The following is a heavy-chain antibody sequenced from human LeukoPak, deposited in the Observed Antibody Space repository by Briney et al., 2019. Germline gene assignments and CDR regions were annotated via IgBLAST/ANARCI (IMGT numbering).Heavy chain of an antibody. V-gene: IGHV3-74*01. Sequence: GVPLRLSCAVSGFTFNGHWMFWVRHAPGKGLEGVSSDGRGTGYTNSVKARFTVSRDNARTTLSLQMNSPRAEDTAVYYCARARWYSCDYWGQGTLVTVSS. J-gene: IGHJ4*02. D-gene: IGHD5-24*01. CDR2: DGRGT. CDR3: ARARWYSCDY. CDR1: GFTFNGHW.